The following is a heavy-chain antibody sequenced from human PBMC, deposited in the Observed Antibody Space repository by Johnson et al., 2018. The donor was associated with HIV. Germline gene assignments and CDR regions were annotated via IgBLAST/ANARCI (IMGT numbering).Heavy chain of an antibody. J-gene: IGHJ3*02. Sequence: MQLVESGGGLVQPGGSLRLSCAASGFTVSSNYMSWVRQAPGKGLEWVSVIYSGGSTYYADSVKGRFTISRDNSKNTLYLQMNSLRAEDTAVYYCARGEGSGWHLAGAFDIWGQGTMVTVSS. CDR2: IYSGGST. V-gene: IGHV3-66*02. D-gene: IGHD6-19*01. CDR1: GFTVSSNY. CDR3: ARGEGSGWHLAGAFDI.